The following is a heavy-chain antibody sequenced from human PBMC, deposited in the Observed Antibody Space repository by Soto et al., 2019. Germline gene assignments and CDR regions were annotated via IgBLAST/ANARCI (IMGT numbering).Heavy chain of an antibody. V-gene: IGHV1-18*01. CDR2: ISAYNGNT. D-gene: IGHD3-9*01. Sequence: QVQLVQAGAEVKKPGASVKFSGKASGYTFTSYGIRWVRQAPGQGLEWMGWISAYNGNTNYAQKLQGRVTMTTDTSTSTAYMELRSMRSDDTAVYYCARDLTDCDILTGHRYFDLWGRGTLVTVSS. J-gene: IGHJ2*01. CDR3: ARDLTDCDILTGHRYFDL. CDR1: GYTFTSYG.